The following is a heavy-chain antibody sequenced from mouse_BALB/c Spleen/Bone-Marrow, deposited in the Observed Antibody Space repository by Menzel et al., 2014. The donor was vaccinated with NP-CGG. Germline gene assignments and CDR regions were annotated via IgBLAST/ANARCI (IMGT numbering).Heavy chain of an antibody. J-gene: IGHJ4*01. CDR2: IWSDGNT. Sequence: VKLMESGPGLVAPSQSLSITCTVSGFSLTTYGVHWVRQPPGKGLEWLVVIWSDGNTTYNSALKSRLSISKDNSKSQVSLKMNSLQTDDTAMYYCARNPYGNYAMDYWGQGTSVTVSS. V-gene: IGHV2-6*02. CDR1: GFSLTTYG. D-gene: IGHD2-10*02. CDR3: ARNPYGNYAMDY.